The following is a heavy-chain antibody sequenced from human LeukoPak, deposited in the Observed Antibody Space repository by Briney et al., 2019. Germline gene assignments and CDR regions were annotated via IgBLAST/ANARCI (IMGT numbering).Heavy chain of an antibody. CDR3: ARGGVGGYDYFDS. V-gene: IGHV4-30-4*01. J-gene: IGHJ4*02. Sequence: PSETLSLTCTVSGGSISSDDYYWSWIRQPPGKGLEWIGHITYSGSTDYSPSLRSRVTMSVDTSKNQFSLKLNSVTAAETAMYFCARGGVGGYDYFDSWGRGTLVAVSS. CDR2: ITYSGST. CDR1: GGSISSDDYY. D-gene: IGHD5-12*01.